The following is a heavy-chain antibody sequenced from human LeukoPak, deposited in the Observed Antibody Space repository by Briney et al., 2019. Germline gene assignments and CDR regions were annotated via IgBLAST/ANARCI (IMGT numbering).Heavy chain of an antibody. V-gene: IGHV3-23*01. CDR3: AKGPLEWLLLGAFDI. Sequence: PGGSLRLSCAASGFTFSSYAMSWVRQAPGKGLEWVSAISGSGGSTYYADSVKGRFTISRDNFKNTLYLQMNSLRAEDTAVYYCAKGPLEWLLLGAFDIWGRGTMVTVSS. J-gene: IGHJ3*02. CDR1: GFTFSSYA. CDR2: ISGSGGST. D-gene: IGHD3-3*01.